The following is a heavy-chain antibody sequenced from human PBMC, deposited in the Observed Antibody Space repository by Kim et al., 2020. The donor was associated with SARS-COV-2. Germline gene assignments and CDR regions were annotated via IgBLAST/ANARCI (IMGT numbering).Heavy chain of an antibody. D-gene: IGHD1-26*01. CDR3: AGHPYSTGQGLFDF. V-gene: IGHV4-59*08. Sequence: YNPALKRRVTMSGDTSRNQFSLRLTSVTAADTAVYYCAGHPYSTGQGLFDFWGQGLHVTVSS. J-gene: IGHJ4*02.